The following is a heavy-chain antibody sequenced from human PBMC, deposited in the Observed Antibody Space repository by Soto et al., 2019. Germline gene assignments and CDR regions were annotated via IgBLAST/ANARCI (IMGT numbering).Heavy chain of an antibody. CDR2: VYYTGTT. CDR1: NVSIKSSY. CDR3: ARDFAGRGPFDP. V-gene: IGHV4-59*01. Sequence: QVLLQESGPGLVKPSETLSLTCSVSNVSIKSSYWNWIRQSPGKGLEWIGFVYYTGTTKYNPSLKGRVTISVDTSNNDFSLKLTSVTTADTAFYFCARDFAGRGPFDPWGQGTLVTVSS. D-gene: IGHD1-26*01. J-gene: IGHJ5*02.